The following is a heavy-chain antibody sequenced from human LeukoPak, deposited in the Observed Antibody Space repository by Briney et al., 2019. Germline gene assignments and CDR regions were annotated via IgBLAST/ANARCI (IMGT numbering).Heavy chain of an antibody. V-gene: IGHV3-23*01. CDR2: IVTDVFKS. J-gene: IGHJ5*02. D-gene: IGHD3-10*01. CDR3: AKDLFLFFGDT. CDR1: GFTFTSYP. Sequence: AGGSLRLSCAASGFTFTSYPMNWVRQAPGKGLEWVATIVTDVFKSYYADSVKGRFAISRDNSQQTIYLQMNSLRAEDTAVYYCAKDLFLFFGDTRGRRNLLTVSS.